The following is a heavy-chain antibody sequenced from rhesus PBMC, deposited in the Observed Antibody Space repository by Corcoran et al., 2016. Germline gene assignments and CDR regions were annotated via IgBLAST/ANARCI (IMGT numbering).Heavy chain of an antibody. V-gene: IGHV1-70*01. CDR1: GYMLTSYV. D-gene: IGHD3-9*01. Sequence: QEQLVQSGAEVKKPGAAVKVSCKAAGYMLTSYVISWLRQAPEQRFEWMGGIHPGYGSTNYAQKFQCRVTITADMSTSTVYMELSSLRSEDIAVYYCAAVYYEDDYGYDYWGQRVLVTVSS. J-gene: IGHJ4*01. CDR3: AAVYYEDDYGYDY. CDR2: IHPGYGST.